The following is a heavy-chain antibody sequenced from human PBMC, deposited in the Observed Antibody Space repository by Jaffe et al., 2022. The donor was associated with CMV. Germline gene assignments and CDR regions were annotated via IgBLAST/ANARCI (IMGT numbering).Heavy chain of an antibody. Sequence: QVQLVQSGAEVEKPGASVKVSCKASGYTFTSHTMHWVRQAPGQRLEWMGWISAGNGNTKYSQKFQDRVTITRDTSASTAYMELGSLRSEDTAVYYCARDLEGHNWNYFAYWGQGTLVTVSS. CDR1: GYTFTSHT. CDR3: ARDLEGHNWNYFAY. D-gene: IGHD1-20*01. V-gene: IGHV1-3*01. CDR2: ISAGNGNT. J-gene: IGHJ4*02.